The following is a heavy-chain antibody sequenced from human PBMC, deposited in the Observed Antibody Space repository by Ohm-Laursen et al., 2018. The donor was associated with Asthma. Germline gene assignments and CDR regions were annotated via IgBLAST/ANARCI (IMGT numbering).Heavy chain of an antibody. D-gene: IGHD6-13*01. CDR3: AKDLPSGQQVTNN. Sequence: SLRLSCAASGVAFTDSWMSWVRQLPGGSLEWVAKINPLGYEKYYMDSVRGRFTVSRDNSKNTLYLEMNSLRVEDTAVYYCAKDLPSGQQVTNNWGQGTLVTVSS. CDR1: GVAFTDSW. J-gene: IGHJ4*02. CDR2: INPLGYEK. V-gene: IGHV3-7*01.